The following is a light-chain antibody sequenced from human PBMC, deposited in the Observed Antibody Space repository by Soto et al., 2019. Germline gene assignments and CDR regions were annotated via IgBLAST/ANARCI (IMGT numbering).Light chain of an antibody. CDR2: GAS. V-gene: IGKV3-15*01. CDR3: QQYNDSPTIT. J-gene: IGKJ5*01. CDR1: QSVSSD. Sequence: EIVMTQSPATLSVPPGDRATLSCRASQSVSSDLAWYQQKPGQAPRLLIYGASTRATGIPARFSGSGSGTEFTLTISSLQSEDFAVYYCQQYNDSPTITFGQGTRLEIK.